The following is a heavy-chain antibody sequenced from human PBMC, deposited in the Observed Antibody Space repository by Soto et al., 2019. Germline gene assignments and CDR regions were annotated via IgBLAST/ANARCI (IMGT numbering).Heavy chain of an antibody. CDR3: ARPPPGAAAGYYFDY. V-gene: IGHV4-39*01. CDR1: GGTISSSSYY. CDR2: IYYSGST. Sequence: PSETLPLTCPFSGGTISSSSYYWGWIRQPPGKGLEWIGSIYYSGSTYYNPSLKSRVTISVDTSKNQFSLKLSSVTAADTAVYYCARPPPGAAAGYYFDYWGQGTLVTVSS. D-gene: IGHD6-13*01. J-gene: IGHJ4*02.